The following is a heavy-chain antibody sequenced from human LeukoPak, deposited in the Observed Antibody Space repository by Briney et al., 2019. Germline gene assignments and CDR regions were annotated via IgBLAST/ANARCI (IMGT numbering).Heavy chain of an antibody. CDR3: AKVTTGYSSGWVDY. J-gene: IGHJ4*02. V-gene: IGHV3-23*01. CDR1: GFTFRNYA. CDR2: ISSSGGST. D-gene: IGHD6-19*01. Sequence: GGSLRLSCAASGFTFRNYAMSWVRQAPGKGLEWVSAISSSGGSTYYADSVKGRFTISRDNSKNTLYLQMNSLRAEDTAVYYCAKVTTGYSSGWVDYWGQGTLVTVSS.